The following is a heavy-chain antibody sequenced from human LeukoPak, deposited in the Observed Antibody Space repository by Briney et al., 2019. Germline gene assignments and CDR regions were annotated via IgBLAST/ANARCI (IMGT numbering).Heavy chain of an antibody. D-gene: IGHD2-15*01. V-gene: IGHV3-21*01. J-gene: IGHJ4*02. CDR3: ARDRWHDY. Sequence: GGSLRLSCVASGFTFGSYSMNWVRQAPGKGLEWVSSISSSSSYIYYADSVKGRFTISRDSAKNSLFLQMNSLRAEDTAVYYCARDRWHDYWGQGTLVTVSS. CDR1: GFTFGSYS. CDR2: ISSSSSYI.